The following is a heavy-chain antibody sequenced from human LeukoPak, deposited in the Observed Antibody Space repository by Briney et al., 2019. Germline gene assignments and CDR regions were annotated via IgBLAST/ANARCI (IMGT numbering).Heavy chain of an antibody. V-gene: IGHV4-59*01. CDR2: IYYSGST. CDR1: GGSISSYY. J-gene: IGHJ4*02. Sequence: SQTLSFTCTVSGGSISSYYWSWVRQPPGKGLEWIGYIYYSGSTNYNPSLKSRVTISVDTSKNQFSLKLSSVTAADTAVYYCARDHQNVDIVATSHYFDYWGQGTLVTVSS. D-gene: IGHD5-12*01. CDR3: ARDHQNVDIVATSHYFDY.